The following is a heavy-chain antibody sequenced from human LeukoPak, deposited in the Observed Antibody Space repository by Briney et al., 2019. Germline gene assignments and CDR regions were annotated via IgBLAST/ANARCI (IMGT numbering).Heavy chain of an antibody. CDR1: GGSISSSSFH. Sequence: SETLSLTCTVSGGSISSSSFHWGWIRQPPGKGLEWIGSIYYTGSTYYNPSLKSRVTISVDTSKNQFSLKLSSVTAADTAVYYCARDYYYDSSGYGMDVWGQGTTVTVSS. D-gene: IGHD3-22*01. V-gene: IGHV4-39*07. CDR2: IYYTGST. J-gene: IGHJ6*02. CDR3: ARDYYYDSSGYGMDV.